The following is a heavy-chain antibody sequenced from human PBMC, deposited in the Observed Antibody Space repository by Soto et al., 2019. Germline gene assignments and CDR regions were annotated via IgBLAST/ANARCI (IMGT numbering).Heavy chain of an antibody. CDR3: AREMVRGVGSDY. D-gene: IGHD3-10*01. CDR2: ISTYNGNT. V-gene: IGHV1-18*01. Sequence: ASVKVSXKAXGXTFTSYGISWGRQAPGQGLEWMGWISTYNGNTKYAQKLQGRVTMTTDTSTSTAYMELRSLRSADTAVFYCAREMVRGVGSDYWGQGTLVTVSS. J-gene: IGHJ4*02. CDR1: GXTFTSYG.